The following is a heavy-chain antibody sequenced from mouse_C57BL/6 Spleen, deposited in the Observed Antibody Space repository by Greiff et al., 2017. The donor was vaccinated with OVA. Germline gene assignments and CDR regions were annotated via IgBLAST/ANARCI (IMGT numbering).Heavy chain of an antibody. V-gene: IGHV1-18*01. CDR3: ARRGGIYYDYDGGFAY. J-gene: IGHJ3*01. Sequence: EVKLVESGPELVKPGASVKIPCKASGYTFTDYNMDWVKQSHGKSLEWIGDINPNNGGTIYNQKFKGKATLTVDKSSSTAYMALRSLTSEDTAVYYCARRGGIYYDYDGGFAYWGQGTLVTVSA. D-gene: IGHD2-4*01. CDR1: GYTFTDYN. CDR2: INPNNGGT.